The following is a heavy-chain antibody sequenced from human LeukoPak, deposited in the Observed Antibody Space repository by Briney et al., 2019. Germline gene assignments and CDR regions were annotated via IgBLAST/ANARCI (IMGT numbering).Heavy chain of an antibody. D-gene: IGHD3-10*01. CDR2: IKQDGSEK. Sequence: QTGGSLRLSCAASGFTFSSYWMTWVRQAPGKGLEWVANIKQDGSEKYYVDSVKGRFTISRDNTKNSLFLQMNSLRVEDTAVYYCAGDRANSFWGQGTMVTVSS. J-gene: IGHJ3*01. CDR1: GFTFSSYW. CDR3: AGDRANSF. V-gene: IGHV3-7*03.